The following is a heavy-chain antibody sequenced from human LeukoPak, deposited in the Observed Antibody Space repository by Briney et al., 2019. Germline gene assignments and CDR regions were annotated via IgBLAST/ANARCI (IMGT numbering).Heavy chain of an antibody. D-gene: IGHD2-2*01. CDR1: GLPFSFYW. CDR2: IKQDGSEK. V-gene: IGHV3-7*01. CDR3: ARDGCSSTSCYTRGDV. Sequence: GGSLRLSCAASGLPFSFYWMSWVRQAPGKGLEWVANIKQDGSEKYYVDSVKGRFTISRDNAKNSLYLQMNSLRAEDTAVYHCARDGCSSTSCYTRGDVWGKGTTVTVSS. J-gene: IGHJ6*04.